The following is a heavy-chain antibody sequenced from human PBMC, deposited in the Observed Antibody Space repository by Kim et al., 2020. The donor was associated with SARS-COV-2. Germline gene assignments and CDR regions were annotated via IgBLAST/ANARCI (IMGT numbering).Heavy chain of an antibody. CDR3: GGGSYYFRDNY. D-gene: IGHD1-26*01. Sequence: TEYAGSVKGRFTISRDDSKSIAYLQMNSLKSEDTAVYDCGGGSYYFRDNYWGQGTLVTVSS. CDR2: T. J-gene: IGHJ4*02. V-gene: IGHV3-49*02.